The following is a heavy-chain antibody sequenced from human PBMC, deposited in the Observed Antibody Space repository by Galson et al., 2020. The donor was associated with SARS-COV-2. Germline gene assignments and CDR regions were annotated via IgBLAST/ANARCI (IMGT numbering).Heavy chain of an antibody. CDR1: GGSISTTSYF. V-gene: IGHV4-39*01. D-gene: IGHD4-17*01. CDR3: ARRGGTVTTQYFDL. Sequence: SETLSLTCTVSGGSISTTSYFWGWIRQPPGKGLEWIGTIYYSATTYYNPSLRSRVTISVDTSRNQFSLKLNSVTAADTAVYYCARRGGTVTTQYFDLWGRGTLVTVSS. CDR2: IYYSATT. J-gene: IGHJ2*01.